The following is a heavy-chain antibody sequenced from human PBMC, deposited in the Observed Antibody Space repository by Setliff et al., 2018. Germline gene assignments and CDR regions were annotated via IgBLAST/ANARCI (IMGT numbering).Heavy chain of an antibody. CDR1: GGTFSSYA. J-gene: IGHJ4*02. CDR2: IIPIFRTA. Sequence: SVKVSCKASGGTFSSYAISWVRQAPGQGLEWMGGIIPIFRTANYAQKFQGRVTITADESTSTAYMELSSLRSEDTAVYYCATGVFFLGYCSSTSCQLDYWGQGTLVTVS. D-gene: IGHD2-2*01. V-gene: IGHV1-69*13. CDR3: ATGVFFLGYCSSTSCQLDY.